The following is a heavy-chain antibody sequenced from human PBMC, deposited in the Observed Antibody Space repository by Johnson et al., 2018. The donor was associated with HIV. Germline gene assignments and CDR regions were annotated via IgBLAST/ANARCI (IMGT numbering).Heavy chain of an antibody. Sequence: QVQLVESGGGVVQPGRSLRLSCAASGFTFSSYAMHWVRQAPGKGLEWVAVIAYDGSNKYYADSVKGRFTISRDNSKNTLYLQMNSLRAEDTAVYYCARESVALVAFDIWGQGTMVTVSS. CDR3: ARESVALVAFDI. CDR2: IAYDGSNK. D-gene: IGHD6-13*01. V-gene: IGHV3-30-3*01. J-gene: IGHJ3*02. CDR1: GFTFSSYA.